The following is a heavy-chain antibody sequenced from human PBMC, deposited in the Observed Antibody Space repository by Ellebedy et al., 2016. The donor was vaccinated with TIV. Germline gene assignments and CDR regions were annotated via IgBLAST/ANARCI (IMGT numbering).Heavy chain of an antibody. Sequence: AASVKVSCKASGYTFTAYYVHWLRQAPGQGLEWMGWLNPNSGGRNYAQKFQGRVTMTRDTSISTAYMDLSSLTSDDTAEYYCARNQVPDIGSHHPFDLWGQGTMVTVSS. J-gene: IGHJ3*01. CDR2: LNPNSGGR. V-gene: IGHV1-2*02. CDR3: ARNQVPDIGSHHPFDL. CDR1: GYTFTAYY. D-gene: IGHD1-26*01.